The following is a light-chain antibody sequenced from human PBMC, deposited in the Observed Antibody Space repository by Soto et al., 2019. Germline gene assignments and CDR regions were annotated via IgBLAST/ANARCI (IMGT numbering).Light chain of an antibody. V-gene: IGKV3-11*01. CDR1: QSVSRH. Sequence: EIVLTQSPATLSLSPGERATLSCRASQSVSRHLAWYQQKPGQAPRLLIYDASNRATGIPARFSGSGSGTDFTLTISRLEPEDFAVYYCQQYDSSITFGQGTRLEIK. CDR2: DAS. J-gene: IGKJ5*01. CDR3: QQYDSSIT.